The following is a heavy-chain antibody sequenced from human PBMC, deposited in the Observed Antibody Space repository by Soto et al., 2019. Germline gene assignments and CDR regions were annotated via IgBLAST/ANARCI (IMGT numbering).Heavy chain of an antibody. J-gene: IGHJ6*02. V-gene: IGHV5-51*01. D-gene: IGHD2-2*02. CDR1: GYSFTSYW. CDR2: IYPGDSDT. Sequence: GESLKISCKGSGYSFTSYWIGWVRQMPGKGLEWMGIIYPGDSDTRYSPSFQGQVTISADKSISTAYLQWSSPKASDTAMYYCARREYCSSTSCYTPYYYGMDVWGQGTTVTVSS. CDR3: ARREYCSSTSCYTPYYYGMDV.